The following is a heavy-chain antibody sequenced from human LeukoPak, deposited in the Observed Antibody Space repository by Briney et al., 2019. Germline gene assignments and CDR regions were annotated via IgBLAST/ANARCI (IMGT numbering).Heavy chain of an antibody. Sequence: GASVKVSCKASGYTFTSYYMHWVRQAPGQGLEWMGIINPSGGSTSYAQKFQGRVTMTRDMSTSTVYMELSSLRSEDTAVYYCARDFRVVTAIGHFVYWGQGTLVTVSS. V-gene: IGHV1-46*01. CDR1: GYTFTSYY. J-gene: IGHJ4*02. CDR3: ARDFRVVTAIGHFVY. CDR2: INPSGGST. D-gene: IGHD2-21*02.